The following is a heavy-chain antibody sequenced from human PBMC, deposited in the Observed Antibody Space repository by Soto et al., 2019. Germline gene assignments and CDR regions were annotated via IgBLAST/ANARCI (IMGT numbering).Heavy chain of an antibody. CDR2: ISAYNGNT. CDR1: GYTFTSYG. CDR3: ARDSGYCSSTSCYARAFDI. Sequence: ASVKVSCKASGYTFTSYGISWVRQVPGQGLEWMGWISAYNGNTNYAQKLQGRVTMTTDTSTSTAYMELRSLRSDDTAVYYCARDSGYCSSTSCYARAFDIWGQGTMVTVSS. J-gene: IGHJ3*02. D-gene: IGHD2-2*03. V-gene: IGHV1-18*01.